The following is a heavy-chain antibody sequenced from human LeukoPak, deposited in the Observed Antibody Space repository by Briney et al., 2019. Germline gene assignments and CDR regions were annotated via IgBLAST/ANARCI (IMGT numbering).Heavy chain of an antibody. CDR3: ARVIVGATADY. CDR2: ISAYNGNT. CDR1: GYTFTSYG. J-gene: IGHJ4*02. V-gene: IGHV1-18*01. D-gene: IGHD1-26*01. Sequence: ASVKVSCKSSGYTFTSYGISLVRQAPGQGLEWMGWISAYNGNTNYAQKLQGRVTMTTDTSTSTAYMELRSLRSDDTAVYYCARVIVGATADYWGQGTLVTVSS.